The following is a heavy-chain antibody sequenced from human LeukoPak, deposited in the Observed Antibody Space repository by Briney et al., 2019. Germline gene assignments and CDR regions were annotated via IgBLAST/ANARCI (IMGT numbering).Heavy chain of an antibody. CDR2: IYYSGST. CDR1: GGSISSSSYY. D-gene: IGHD2-15*01. Sequence: SETLSLTCTVSGGSISSSSYYWGWIRQPPGKGLEWIGSIYYSGSTYYNPSLKSRVTISVDTSKNQFSLKLSSVTAADTAVYYCAKEGYCSGGNCYRLFDYWGQGVLVTVSS. CDR3: AKEGYCSGGNCYRLFDY. J-gene: IGHJ4*02. V-gene: IGHV4-39*07.